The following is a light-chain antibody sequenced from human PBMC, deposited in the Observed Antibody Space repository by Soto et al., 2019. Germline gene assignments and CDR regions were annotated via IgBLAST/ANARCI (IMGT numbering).Light chain of an antibody. CDR3: QQYGNSPPAWT. CDR2: GAS. Sequence: EIVLTQSPATLSFSPVERSTLSFRAIQSVSSYLAWYQQKPGQAPRLLIYGASSRATGIPDRFSGSGSGTDFTLTISRLEPEDFAVYYCQQYGNSPPAWTFGQGTKVDI. CDR1: QSVSSY. J-gene: IGKJ1*01. V-gene: IGKV3-20*01.